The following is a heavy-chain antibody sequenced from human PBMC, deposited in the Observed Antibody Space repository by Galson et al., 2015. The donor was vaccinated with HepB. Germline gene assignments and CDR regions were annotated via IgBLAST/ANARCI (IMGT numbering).Heavy chain of an antibody. Sequence: SVKVSCKASGYTFSGYYMHWVRQAPGQGLEWMGWINPSSGGTNYAQKFQGRVTMTRDTSIRTAYMELSRLRSDDTAVYYCARDPNLVYGDYVSYMDVWGNGTTVTVSS. D-gene: IGHD4-17*01. J-gene: IGHJ6*03. CDR2: INPSSGGT. V-gene: IGHV1-2*02. CDR1: GYTFSGYY. CDR3: ARDPNLVYGDYVSYMDV.